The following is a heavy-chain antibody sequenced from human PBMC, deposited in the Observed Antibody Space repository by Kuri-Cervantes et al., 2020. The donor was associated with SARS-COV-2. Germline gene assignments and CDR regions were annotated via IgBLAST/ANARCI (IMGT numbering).Heavy chain of an antibody. V-gene: IGHV4-39*01. Sequence: ESLKISCAASGFTFSSYSMNWVRQAPGKGLEWIGSIYYSGSTYYNPSLKSRVTISVDTSKNQFSLKLSSVTAADTAVYYCARQEIHSIVVVPAAIDYWGQGTLVTVSS. CDR2: IYYSGST. CDR1: GFTFSSYSMN. J-gene: IGHJ4*02. CDR3: ARQEIHSIVVVPAAIDY. D-gene: IGHD2-2*01.